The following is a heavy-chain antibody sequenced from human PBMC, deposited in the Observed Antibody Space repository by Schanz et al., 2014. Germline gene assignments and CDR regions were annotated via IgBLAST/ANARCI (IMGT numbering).Heavy chain of an antibody. V-gene: IGHV4-34*01. CDR2: INQSGTT. Sequence: QVQLQQWGAGLLKPSETLSLTCAVYGGSFSSNYWSWIRQPPGKGLEWIGEINQSGTTNYNPSLKSRVTMSVDTSKNQFSRKLRSVTAADTAVYYCARDRGHGDLPGDIWGQGTMVTVSS. J-gene: IGHJ3*02. D-gene: IGHD4-17*01. CDR3: ARDRGHGDLPGDI. CDR1: GGSFSSNY.